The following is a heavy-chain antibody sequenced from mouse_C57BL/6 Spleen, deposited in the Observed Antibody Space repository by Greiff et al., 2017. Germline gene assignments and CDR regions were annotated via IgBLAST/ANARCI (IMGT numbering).Heavy chain of an antibody. J-gene: IGHJ4*01. CDR1: GFTFSDYG. CDR2: ISSGSSTI. CDR3: ARLGVVASEAMDY. V-gene: IGHV5-17*01. Sequence: EVMLVESGGGLVKPGGSLKLSCAASGFTFSDYGMHWVRQAPEKGLEWVAYISSGSSTIYYADTVKGRFTITRDNAKNTLFLQMTSLRSEDTALYYCARLGVVASEAMDYWGQGTSVTVSS. D-gene: IGHD1-1*01.